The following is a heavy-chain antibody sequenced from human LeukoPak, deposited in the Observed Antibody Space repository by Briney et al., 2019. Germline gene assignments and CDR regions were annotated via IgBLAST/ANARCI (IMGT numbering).Heavy chain of an antibody. Sequence: ASVKVSCKVSGYTLTELSMHWVRQAPGKGLEWMGGFDPEDGETIYAQKFQGRVTMTEDTSTDTAYMELSSLRSEDTAVYSCATGLIQLWPLFDYWGQGTLVTVSS. V-gene: IGHV1-24*01. D-gene: IGHD5-18*01. CDR1: GYTLTELS. CDR3: ATGLIQLWPLFDY. J-gene: IGHJ4*02. CDR2: FDPEDGET.